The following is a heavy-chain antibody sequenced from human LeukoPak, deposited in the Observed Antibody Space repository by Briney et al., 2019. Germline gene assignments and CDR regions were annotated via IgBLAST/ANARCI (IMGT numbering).Heavy chain of an antibody. CDR1: GGSISSSSYY. J-gene: IGHJ4*02. V-gene: IGHV4-39*07. CDR2: IYYSGST. Sequence: SETLSLTCTVSGGSISSSSYYWGWIRQPPGKGLEWIGSIYYSGSTYYNPSLKSRVTISVDKSKNQFSLKLSSVTAADTAVYYCASRGLRLGELSFIDYWGQGTLVTVSS. CDR3: ASRGLRLGELSFIDY. D-gene: IGHD3-16*02.